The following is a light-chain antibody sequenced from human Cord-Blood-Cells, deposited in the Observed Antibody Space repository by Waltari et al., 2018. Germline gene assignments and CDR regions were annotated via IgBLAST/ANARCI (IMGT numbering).Light chain of an antibody. V-gene: IGLV2-23*01. CDR1: SSDAGRYHL. J-gene: IGLJ3*02. Sequence: QSALTQPASVSGSPGQSITISCTGTSSDAGRYHLVSWYQQHPGKAPKLMIYEGSKRPSGVSNRFSGSKSGNTASLTISGLQAEDEADYYCCSYAGSSTNWVFGGGTKLTVL. CDR2: EGS. CDR3: CSYAGSSTNWV.